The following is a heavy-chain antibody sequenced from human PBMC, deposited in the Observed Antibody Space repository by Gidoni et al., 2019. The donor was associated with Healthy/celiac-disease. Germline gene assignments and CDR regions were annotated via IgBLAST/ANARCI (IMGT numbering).Heavy chain of an antibody. CDR3: ARSIAAAGTGYGF. D-gene: IGHD6-13*01. Sequence: QVQLVQSGAEVKKPGASVKVSCKASGYTFPGYYMHWVRQAPGQVLERMGWINPNRGGTKYAQKFQGWGTMTRDTAISTAYMELSRLRSDDTAVYYCARSIAAAGTGYGFWGQGTLVTVSS. CDR1: GYTFPGYY. V-gene: IGHV1-2*04. J-gene: IGHJ4*02. CDR2: INPNRGGT.